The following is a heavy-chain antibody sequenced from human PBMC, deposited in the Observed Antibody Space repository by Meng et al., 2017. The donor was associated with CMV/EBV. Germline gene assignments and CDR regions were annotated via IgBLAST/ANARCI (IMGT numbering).Heavy chain of an antibody. CDR1: GGSFSGYY. Sequence: GSLRLSCVVYGGSFSGYYWSWIRQPPGKGLEWIGSIYHSGSTYYNPSLKSRVTISVDTSKNQFSLKLSSVTAADTAVYYCARDQLTGMDVWGQGTTVTVSS. D-gene: IGHD2-2*01. CDR2: IYHSGST. J-gene: IGHJ6*02. CDR3: ARDQLTGMDV. V-gene: IGHV4-34*01.